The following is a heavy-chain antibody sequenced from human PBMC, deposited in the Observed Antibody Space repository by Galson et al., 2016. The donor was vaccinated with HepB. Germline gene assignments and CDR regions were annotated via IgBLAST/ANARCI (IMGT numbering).Heavy chain of an antibody. D-gene: IGHD3-3*01. CDR2: TYYRSRWYT. CDR1: GDSVSSNSAA. J-gene: IGHJ6*02. CDR3: ARALLYEQPTPWGMDV. Sequence: CAISGDSVSSNSAAWNWIRQSPSRGLEWLGWTYYRSRWYTDYALSVKSRRNINADTSKNPFSLQLNSVTPEDTAVYYCARALLYEQPTPWGMDVWGQGTTVIVSS. V-gene: IGHV6-1*01.